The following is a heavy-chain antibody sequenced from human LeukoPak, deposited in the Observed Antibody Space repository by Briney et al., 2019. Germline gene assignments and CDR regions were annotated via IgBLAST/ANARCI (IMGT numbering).Heavy chain of an antibody. V-gene: IGHV4-59*01. CDR3: ARHVDTATDYFDY. CDR2: FSYSGST. J-gene: IGHJ4*02. CDR1: RGSISNYY. Sequence: SETLSLTCTVSRGSISNYYWGWIRQPPGKGLEWIGFFSYSGSTNYNPSLKSRVTISVDTSKNQFSLKLTSVTAADTAVYYCARHVDTATDYFDYWGQGTLVTVSS. D-gene: IGHD5-18*01.